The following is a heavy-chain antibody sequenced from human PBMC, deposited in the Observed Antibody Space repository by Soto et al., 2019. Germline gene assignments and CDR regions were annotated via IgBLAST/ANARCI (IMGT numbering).Heavy chain of an antibody. CDR2: IGGGSGST. CDR3: ATRMYSTSWYYFVS. J-gene: IGHJ4*02. D-gene: IGHD6-13*01. CDR1: GFTFTNYA. V-gene: IGHV3-23*01. Sequence: EVQLLESGGGFVQPGGSLRLSCAASGFTFTNYALSWVRQAPGKGLEWVSTIGGGSGSTSYAESVKGRFSISRENSKNTLYLQMSSLRAEDTALYYCATRMYSTSWYYFVSWGEGTLVTVSS.